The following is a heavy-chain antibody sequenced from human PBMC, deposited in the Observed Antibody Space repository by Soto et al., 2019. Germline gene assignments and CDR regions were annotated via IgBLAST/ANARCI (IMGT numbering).Heavy chain of an antibody. CDR2: INAGNGNT. D-gene: IGHD1-1*01. J-gene: IGHJ3*02. CDR1: GYTFTSYA. CDR3: ARRGSWNDLGWDAFDM. V-gene: IGHV1-3*01. Sequence: ASVKVSCKASGYTFTSYAMHWVRQAPGQRLEWMGWINAGNGNTKYSQKFQGRVTITRDTSASTAYMELSSLRSEDTAVYYCARRGSWNDLGWDAFDMWDQGAMVTVSS.